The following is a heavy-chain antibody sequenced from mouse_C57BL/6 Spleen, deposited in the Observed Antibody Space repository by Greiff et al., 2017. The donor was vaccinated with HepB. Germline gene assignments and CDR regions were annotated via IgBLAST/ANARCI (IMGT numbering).Heavy chain of an antibody. CDR3: ARHNWEGMDY. Sequence: DVQLVESGGDLVKPGGSLKLSCAASGFTFSSYGMSWVRQTPDKRLEWVATISSGGSYTYYPDSVEGRFTISRDNAKNTLYLQMSSLKSEDTAMYYCARHNWEGMDYWGQGTSVTVSS. J-gene: IGHJ4*01. D-gene: IGHD4-1*01. CDR1: GFTFSSYG. V-gene: IGHV5-6*01. CDR2: ISSGGSYT.